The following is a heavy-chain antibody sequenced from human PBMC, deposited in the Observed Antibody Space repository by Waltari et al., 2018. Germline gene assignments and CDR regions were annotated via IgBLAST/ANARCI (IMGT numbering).Heavy chain of an antibody. J-gene: IGHJ4*02. Sequence: EVQLVESGGGLVKPGGSRRLSGAAYVCPLSSAWRSWVPQPPGKGLEWVGRIKSKKDGETTDYAAPVKGRFTISRDDSQNTLYLQISSLKTEDTAVYFCSTGYTRTWHDGYWGQGTLVTVSS. D-gene: IGHD5-12*01. CDR3: STGYTRTWHDGY. CDR2: IKSKKDGETT. V-gene: IGHV3-15*01. CDR1: VCPLSSAW.